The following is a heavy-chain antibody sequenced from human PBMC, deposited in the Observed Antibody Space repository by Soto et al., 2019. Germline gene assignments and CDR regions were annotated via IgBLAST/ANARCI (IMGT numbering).Heavy chain of an antibody. D-gene: IGHD3-10*01. CDR2: IKQDGSEK. J-gene: IGHJ4*02. CDR1: GFTFSSYW. Sequence: PEGSLRLSCAVSGFTFSSYWMSWVRQAPGKGLEWVANIKQDGSEKYYVDSVKGRFTISRDNAKNSLYLQMNSLRAEDTAVYYCARGTPIYGYWGQGTLVTVSS. V-gene: IGHV3-7*05. CDR3: ARGTPIYGY.